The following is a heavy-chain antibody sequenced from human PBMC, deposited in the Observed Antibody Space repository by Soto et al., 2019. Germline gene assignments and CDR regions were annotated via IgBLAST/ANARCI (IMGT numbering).Heavy chain of an antibody. Sequence: EVQLVESGGGWVQPGRSLRLSCAASGFTFDVYAMHWVRQAPGKGLEWVSGINYNSGNVGYADSVKGRFTISRDNAKNSLHLQMNSLRAEDTAVYYCARAGPYCGSDCYPWAFDIWGHGTVVTVSS. V-gene: IGHV3-9*01. D-gene: IGHD2-21*02. CDR2: INYNSGNV. CDR1: GFTFDVYA. CDR3: ARAGPYCGSDCYPWAFDI. J-gene: IGHJ3*02.